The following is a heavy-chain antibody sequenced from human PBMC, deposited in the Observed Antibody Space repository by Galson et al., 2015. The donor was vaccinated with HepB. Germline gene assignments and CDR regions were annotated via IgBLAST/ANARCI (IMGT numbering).Heavy chain of an antibody. D-gene: IGHD3-10*01. CDR3: ARGKGYGSGILL. Sequence: SLRLSCAASGFTFSSYAMHWVRQAPGKGLEWVAVISYDGSNKYYADSVKGRFTISRDNSKNTLYLQMNSLRAEDTAVYYCARGKGYGSGILLWGQGTLVTVSS. CDR2: ISYDGSNK. CDR1: GFTFSSYA. J-gene: IGHJ4*02. V-gene: IGHV3-30*04.